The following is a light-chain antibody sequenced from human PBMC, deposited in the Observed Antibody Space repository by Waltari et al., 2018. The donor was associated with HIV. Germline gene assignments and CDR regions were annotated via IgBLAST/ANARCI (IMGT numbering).Light chain of an antibody. J-gene: IGLJ1*01. Sequence: QSALTQPASVSGSPGQSITISCTGTTSDGGSYNYVYWYQNYPGKAPKVIIYEVSNRPSLVSARFSGSKSGNTASLTISGLQAEDEADYYCSSYTGNNPLIYVFGTGTKVTVL. V-gene: IGLV2-14*01. CDR1: TSDGGSYNY. CDR2: EVS. CDR3: SSYTGNNPLIYV.